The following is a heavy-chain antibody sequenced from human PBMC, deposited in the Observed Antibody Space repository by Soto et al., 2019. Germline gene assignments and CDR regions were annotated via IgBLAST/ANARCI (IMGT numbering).Heavy chain of an antibody. D-gene: IGHD2-2*01. CDR2: IKYSGHT. Sequence: QLQLQESGPGLVKPSETLALTCTVSGGSISSISYYCGWIRQPPGKGLEWIGSIKYSGHTFYNPSLKIRVTMSVDTSKNQFSLGLSSVTAAETAVYYCARVDIAVVPSTTFDYWGQGTLVTVSS. J-gene: IGHJ4*02. CDR3: ARVDIAVVPSTTFDY. V-gene: IGHV4-39*01. CDR1: GGSISSISYY.